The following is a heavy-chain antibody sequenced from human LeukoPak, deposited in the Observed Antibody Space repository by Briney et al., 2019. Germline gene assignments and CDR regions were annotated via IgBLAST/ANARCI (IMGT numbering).Heavy chain of an antibody. Sequence: GESLKISCKGSGYSFATYWIGWVRLMPGKGLEWMGIIYPGDSDTRYNPSFQGQVTISADTSIKTAYLQWSSLKASDTAIYYRAGRGGGNTGGFYFDYWGQGSLVTVYS. CDR3: AGRGGGNTGGFYFDY. CDR2: IYPGDSDT. J-gene: IGHJ4*02. CDR1: GYSFATYW. D-gene: IGHD5-18*01. V-gene: IGHV5-51*01.